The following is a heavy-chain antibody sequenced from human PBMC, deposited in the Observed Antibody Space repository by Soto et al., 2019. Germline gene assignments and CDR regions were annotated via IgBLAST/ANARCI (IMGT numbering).Heavy chain of an antibody. Sequence: GGSLRLSCAASGFTFSSYAMSWVRQAPGKGLEWVSAISGSGGSTYYAESVKGRFTISRDNSKNTLYLQMNSLRAEDTAVYYCSKSVLLWFGETLDAFDIWGQGTMVTVSS. D-gene: IGHD3-10*01. J-gene: IGHJ3*02. CDR3: SKSVLLWFGETLDAFDI. CDR1: GFTFSSYA. CDR2: ISGSGGST. V-gene: IGHV3-23*01.